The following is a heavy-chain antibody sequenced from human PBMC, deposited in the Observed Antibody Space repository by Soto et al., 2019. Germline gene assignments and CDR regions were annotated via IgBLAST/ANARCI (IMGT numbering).Heavy chain of an antibody. CDR1: GYTFTSYG. CDR2: ISAYNGNT. J-gene: IGHJ5*02. Sequence: QVQLVQSGAEVKKPGASVKVSCKASGYTFTSYGISWVRQAPGQGLEWMGWISAYNGNTNYAQKLQGRVTMTTDTSTSTAYLELRSLRSDDTAVYYCARENQWDFWRVGLNWFDPWGQGTLVTVSS. D-gene: IGHD3-3*01. CDR3: ARENQWDFWRVGLNWFDP. V-gene: IGHV1-18*01.